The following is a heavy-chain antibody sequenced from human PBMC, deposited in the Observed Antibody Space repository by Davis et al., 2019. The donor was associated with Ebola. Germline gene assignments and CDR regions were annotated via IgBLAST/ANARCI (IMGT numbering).Heavy chain of an antibody. V-gene: IGHV3-74*01. D-gene: IGHD3-10*01. Sequence: GESLKISCRVSGFTFSDNWMTWVRQVPGKGLVWVSSINRDGTTKTYADSVKGRFTISRDNAKNSLYLQMNSLRAEDTAVYYCAREGWDYYGSGSYPNWGQGTQVTVSS. J-gene: IGHJ4*02. CDR3: AREGWDYYGSGSYPN. CDR2: INRDGTTK. CDR1: GFTFSDNW.